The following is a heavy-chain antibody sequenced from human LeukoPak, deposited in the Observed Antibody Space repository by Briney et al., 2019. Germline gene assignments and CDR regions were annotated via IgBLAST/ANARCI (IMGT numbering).Heavy chain of an antibody. V-gene: IGHV4-34*01. CDR2: INHSGST. Sequence: PSETLSLTCTVSGGSISSYYWSWIRQPPGKGLEWIGEINHSGSTNYNPSLKSRVTISVDTSKNQFSLKLSSVTAADTAVYYCARGHQSGAQSWFDPWGQGTLVTVSS. CDR3: ARGHQSGAQSWFDP. CDR1: GGSISSYY. D-gene: IGHD6-25*01. J-gene: IGHJ5*02.